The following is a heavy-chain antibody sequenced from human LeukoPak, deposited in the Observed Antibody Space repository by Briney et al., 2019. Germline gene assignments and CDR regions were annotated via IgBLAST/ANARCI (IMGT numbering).Heavy chain of an antibody. CDR3: QSMGYITGTTWVDAFDI. V-gene: IGHV3-21*04. D-gene: IGHD1-7*01. CDR1: GFTFSNYG. CDR2: ISASSGYI. J-gene: IGHJ3*02. Sequence: KAGGSLRLSCAASGFTFSNYGMHWVRQAPGKGLEWVSSISASSGYIYYADSVKGRFTISRDNAKNSLYLQMNSLRAEDTAVYYCQSMGYITGTTWVDAFDIWGQGTMVTVSS.